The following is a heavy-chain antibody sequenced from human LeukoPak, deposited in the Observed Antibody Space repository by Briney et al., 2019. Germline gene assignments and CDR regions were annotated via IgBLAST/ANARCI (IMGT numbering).Heavy chain of an antibody. CDR1: GGSFSGYY. V-gene: IGHV4-30-4*01. J-gene: IGHJ4*02. D-gene: IGHD4-17*01. CDR3: ARHYEHFDY. Sequence: SETLSLTCAVYGGSFSGYYWSWIRQPPGKGLEWIGYIYYSGSTYYNPSLKSRVTISVDTSKNQSSLKLSSVTAADTAVYYCARHYEHFDYWGQGTLVTVSS. CDR2: IYYSGST.